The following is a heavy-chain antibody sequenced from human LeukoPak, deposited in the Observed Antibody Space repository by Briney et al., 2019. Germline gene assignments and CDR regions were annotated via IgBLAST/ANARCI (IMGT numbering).Heavy chain of an antibody. J-gene: IGHJ3*02. Sequence: PGGSLRLSCAASGFTFSSYGMSWVRQAPGKGLEWISAISGSGGSTYYADSVKGRFTISRDNFKNTLYLQLNSLRAEDTAVYFCARVLGCTNGVCHDAFDIWGQGTVVTVSS. V-gene: IGHV3-23*01. CDR2: ISGSGGST. CDR1: GFTFSSYG. CDR3: ARVLGCTNGVCHDAFDI. D-gene: IGHD2-8*01.